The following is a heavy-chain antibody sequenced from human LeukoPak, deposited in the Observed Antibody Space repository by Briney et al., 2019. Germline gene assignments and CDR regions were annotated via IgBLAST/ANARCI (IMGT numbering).Heavy chain of an antibody. CDR2: INHSGST. D-gene: IGHD6-13*01. CDR1: GGSFSGYY. V-gene: IGHV4-34*01. CDR3: ARRIAEAGTPGHSGMDV. J-gene: IGHJ6*02. Sequence: PSETLSLTCAVYGGSFSGYYWSWIRQPPGKGLEWIGEINHSGSTNYNPSLKSRVTISVDTSKNQFSLKLSSVTAADTAVYYCARRIAEAGTPGHSGMDVWGQGTTVTVSS.